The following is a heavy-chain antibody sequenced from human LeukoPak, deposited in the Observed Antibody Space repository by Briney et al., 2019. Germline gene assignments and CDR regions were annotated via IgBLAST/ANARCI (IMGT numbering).Heavy chain of an antibody. J-gene: IGHJ4*02. CDR3: ARVIVATISFDY. V-gene: IGHV1-2*02. Sequence: GASVKVSCKASGYTSTVYYMHWVRQAPGQGLEWMGWINPNSGGTNYAQKFQGRVTMTRDTSISTAYMELSRLRSDDTAVYYCARVIVATISFDYWGQGTLVTVSS. CDR2: INPNSGGT. D-gene: IGHD5-12*01. CDR1: GYTSTVYY.